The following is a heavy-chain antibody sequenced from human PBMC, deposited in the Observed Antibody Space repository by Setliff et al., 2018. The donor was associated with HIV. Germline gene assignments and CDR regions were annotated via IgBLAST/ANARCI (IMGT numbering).Heavy chain of an antibody. V-gene: IGHV1-18*01. Sequence: PSVKVSCKASGYSFTTYGISWVRQAPGQGLEWMGWISAKNGNTNYAQNLQGRVSMTTDTSTSTAYMELRSLRSEDTAIYYCARGLGNFVPDLIGYFDYWGQGTLVTVSS. CDR3: ARGLGNFVPDLIGYFDY. CDR1: GYSFTTYG. J-gene: IGHJ4*02. D-gene: IGHD3-3*02. CDR2: ISAKNGNT.